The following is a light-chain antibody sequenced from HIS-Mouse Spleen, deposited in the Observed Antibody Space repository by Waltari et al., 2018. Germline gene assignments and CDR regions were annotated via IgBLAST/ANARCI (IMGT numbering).Light chain of an antibody. Sequence: SYELTQPPSVSVSPGQTARSPCPGDALPKKYPYWYQQKSGQAPVLVIYEDSKRPSGIPERFSGSSSGTMATLTISGAQVEDEADYYCYSTDSSGNHYVFGTGTKVTVL. CDR1: ALPKKY. J-gene: IGLJ1*01. CDR3: YSTDSSGNHYV. V-gene: IGLV3-10*01. CDR2: EDS.